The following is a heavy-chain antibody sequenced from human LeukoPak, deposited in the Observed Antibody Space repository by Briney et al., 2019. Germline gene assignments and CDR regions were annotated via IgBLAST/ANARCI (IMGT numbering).Heavy chain of an antibody. CDR1: GFIFSSCS. CDR3: AKLAAAGPFDY. J-gene: IGHJ4*02. D-gene: IGHD6-13*01. Sequence: PGGSLRLSCAASGFIFSSCSMNWVRQAPGKGLEWVSSISTSSSYIYYADSLKGRFTISRDNAKNSLYLQMNSLRAEDTAVYYCAKLAAAGPFDYWGQGTLVTVSS. V-gene: IGHV3-21*04. CDR2: ISTSSSYI.